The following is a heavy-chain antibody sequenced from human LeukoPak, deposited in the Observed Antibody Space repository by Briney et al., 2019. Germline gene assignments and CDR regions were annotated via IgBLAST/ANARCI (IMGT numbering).Heavy chain of an antibody. V-gene: IGHV1-18*01. Sequence: ASVKVSCKASGYTFTSYGISWVRQAPGQGLEWMGWISAYNGNTNYAQKLQGRVTMTTDTSTSTAYMELRSLRSDDTAVYYCAGLDRITIFGVAHDAFDIWGQGTMVTVSS. CDR1: GYTFTSYG. CDR3: AGLDRITIFGVAHDAFDI. J-gene: IGHJ3*02. D-gene: IGHD3-3*01. CDR2: ISAYNGNT.